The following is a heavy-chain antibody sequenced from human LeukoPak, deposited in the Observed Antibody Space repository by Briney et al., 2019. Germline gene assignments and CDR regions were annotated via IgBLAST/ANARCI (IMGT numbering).Heavy chain of an antibody. Sequence: HSGGSLRLSCAASGFTFSNYWMSWVRQAPGKGLQWVANIKQDGSEKYYVDSVKGRFTISRDNAKNSLYLQMNSLRAEDTAVYYCAKDGSDSSGYYTDWGQGTLVTVSS. CDR1: GFTFSNYW. D-gene: IGHD3-22*01. J-gene: IGHJ4*02. CDR2: IKQDGSEK. V-gene: IGHV3-7*01. CDR3: AKDGSDSSGYYTD.